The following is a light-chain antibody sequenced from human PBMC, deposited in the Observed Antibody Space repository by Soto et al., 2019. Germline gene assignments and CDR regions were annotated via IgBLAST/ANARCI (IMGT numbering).Light chain of an antibody. Sequence: QSVLTQPPSVSGAPGQRVTISCTGTSSNVGAGYDVHWYQHLPGIAPKLLIYSNNNRPSGVPDRFSASKSGASASLAITRLQAEDEADYYCQSYDNSLTGYVFGTGTKVTVL. J-gene: IGLJ1*01. CDR1: SSNVGAGYD. V-gene: IGLV1-40*01. CDR2: SNN. CDR3: QSYDNSLTGYV.